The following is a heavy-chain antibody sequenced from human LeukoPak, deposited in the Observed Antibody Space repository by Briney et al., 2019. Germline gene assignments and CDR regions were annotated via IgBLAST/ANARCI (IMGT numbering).Heavy chain of an antibody. CDR1: GGTFSSYA. Sequence: ASVKVSCKASGGTFSSYAISWVRQALGQGLEWMGGIIPIFGTANYAQKFQGRVTITADESTSTAYMELSSLRSEDTAVYYCARLAAPQSPNFDYWGQGTLVTVSS. V-gene: IGHV1-69*13. CDR3: ARLAAPQSPNFDY. J-gene: IGHJ4*02. D-gene: IGHD6-13*01. CDR2: IIPIFGTA.